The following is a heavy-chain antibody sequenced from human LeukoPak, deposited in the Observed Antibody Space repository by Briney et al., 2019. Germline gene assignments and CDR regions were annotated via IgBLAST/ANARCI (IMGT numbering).Heavy chain of an antibody. D-gene: IGHD3-16*01. CDR2: IIPKSGGT. Sequence: ASVKVSCKASGYTFSDYYLHWVRQAPGQGPEWMGWIIPKSGGTKYAQKFQGRVTMTRDTSISTAYMELSSLRSDDTAVYYCARDALTFGGLPDYWGQGTLVTVFS. V-gene: IGHV1-2*02. CDR3: ARDALTFGGLPDY. CDR1: GYTFSDYY. J-gene: IGHJ4*02.